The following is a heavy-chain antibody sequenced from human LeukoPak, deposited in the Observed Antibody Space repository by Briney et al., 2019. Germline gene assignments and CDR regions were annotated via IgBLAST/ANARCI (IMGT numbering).Heavy chain of an antibody. CDR1: GGSISSYY. Sequence: SETLSLTCTVSGGSISSYYWSWIRQPPGKGLEWIGYIYYSGSTNYNPSLKSRVTISVDTSKNQFSLKLSSVTAADTAVYYCAKDGFDDWYFDYWGQGTLVTVSS. J-gene: IGHJ4*02. CDR2: IYYSGST. V-gene: IGHV4-59*01. D-gene: IGHD2-21*01. CDR3: AKDGFDDWYFDY.